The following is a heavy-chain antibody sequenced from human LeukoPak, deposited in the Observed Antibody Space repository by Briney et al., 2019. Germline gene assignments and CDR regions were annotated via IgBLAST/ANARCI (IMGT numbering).Heavy chain of an antibody. CDR2: IRYDGSNK. V-gene: IGHV3-30*02. Sequence: GGSLRLSCAASGFTFSSYGMHWVRQAPGKGLEWVAFIRYDGSNKYYADSVKGRFTISRDNSKNTLYLQMNSLRAEDTAVYYCAKEPKKPIITSGSGGSYYYYMDVWGKGTTVTISS. D-gene: IGHD3-10*01. J-gene: IGHJ6*03. CDR3: AKEPKKPIITSGSGGSYYYYMDV. CDR1: GFTFSSYG.